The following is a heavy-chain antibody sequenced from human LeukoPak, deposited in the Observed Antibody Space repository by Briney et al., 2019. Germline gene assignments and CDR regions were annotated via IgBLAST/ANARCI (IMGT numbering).Heavy chain of an antibody. Sequence: PGGSLRLSCAASGFTFSSYWMSWVRQAPGKGLEWVANIEEDGDTTYYVDSVKGRFTISRGNANNSLYLLMNSLRDEDTAVYYCAGSSGEWAPHACWGQGTLVTVSS. CDR2: IEEDGDTT. J-gene: IGHJ4*02. CDR1: GFTFSSYW. V-gene: IGHV3-7*01. D-gene: IGHD1-26*01. CDR3: AGSSGEWAPHAC.